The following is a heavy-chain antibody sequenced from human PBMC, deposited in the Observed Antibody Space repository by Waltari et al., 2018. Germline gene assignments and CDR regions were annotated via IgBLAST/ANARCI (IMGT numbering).Heavy chain of an antibody. CDR1: GFTFSSYA. V-gene: IGHV3-23*01. CDR2: ISGSGDST. CDR3: AKEARSSGYNLDY. D-gene: IGHD3-22*01. J-gene: IGHJ4*02. Sequence: EMQLLESGGGLVQPGGSLRLSCAASGFTFSSYAMSWVRQAPGRGLEWVSVISGSGDSTHYADSVKGHFAISRDNSKNTLYLQMNSLRVEDTAVYYCAKEARSSGYNLDYWGQGTLVTVSS.